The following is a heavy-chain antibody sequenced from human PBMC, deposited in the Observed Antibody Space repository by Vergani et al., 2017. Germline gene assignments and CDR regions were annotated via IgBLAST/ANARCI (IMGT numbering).Heavy chain of an antibody. CDR3: ARHLVVTAISGAFDI. CDR1: GGSISSSSYY. J-gene: IGHJ3*02. V-gene: IGHV4-39*01. D-gene: IGHD2-21*02. CDR2: IYYSGST. Sequence: QLQLQESGPGLVKPSETLSLTCTVSGGSISSSSYYWGWIRQPPGKGLEWIGSIYYSGSTYYNPSLKSRVTISVDTSKNQFSLKLSSVTAADTAVYYCARHLVVTAISGAFDICGQGTMVTVSS.